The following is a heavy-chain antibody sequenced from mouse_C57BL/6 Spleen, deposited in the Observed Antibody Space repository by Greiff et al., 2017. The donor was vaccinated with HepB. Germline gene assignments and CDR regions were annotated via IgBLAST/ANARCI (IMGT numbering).Heavy chain of an antibody. CDR2: ISSGGSYT. CDR3: ARREATAVSMDY. V-gene: IGHV5-6*02. J-gene: IGHJ4*01. D-gene: IGHD1-1*01. CDR1: GFTFSSYG. Sequence: EVKVVESGGDLVKPGGSLKLSCAASGFTFSSYGMSWVRQTPDKRLEWVATISSGGSYTYYPDSVKGRFTISRDNAKNTLYLQMSSLKSEDTAMYYCARREATAVSMDYWGQGTSVTVSS.